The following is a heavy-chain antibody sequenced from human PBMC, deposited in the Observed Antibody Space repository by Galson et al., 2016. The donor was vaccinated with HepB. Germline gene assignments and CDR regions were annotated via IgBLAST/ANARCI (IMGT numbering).Heavy chain of an antibody. CDR2: NTPGDSNS. V-gene: IGHV5-51*01. CDR1: GYNFPQFW. D-gene: IGHD5-12*01. CDR3: ARHVRSCKGGRGYERLFDY. Sequence: QSGAAATKPGESLTISCKGSGYNFPQFWIGCVRQMSGRGLEWMGTNTPGDSNSQSRPTFQGPDTISADKSIVTTYRQRGSLKASDTTIYYCARHVRSCKGGRGYERLFDYWGQGTLVTVST. J-gene: IGHJ4*02.